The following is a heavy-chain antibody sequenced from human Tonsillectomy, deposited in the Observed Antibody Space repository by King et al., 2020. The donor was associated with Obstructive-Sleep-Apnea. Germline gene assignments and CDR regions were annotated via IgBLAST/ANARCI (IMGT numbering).Heavy chain of an antibody. J-gene: IGHJ6*02. CDR3: ARVTWRPNYYGLDV. V-gene: IGHV4-4*02. D-gene: IGHD5-24*01. CDR2: IYHSGNT. Sequence: VQLQESGPGLVKPSGTLSLTCAVSGGSISSTNWWNWVRQPPGKGLEWIGEIYHSGNTNYNPSLKSRVTISVDKSKNQFSLNLNSVTAAETAVYYCARVTWRPNYYGLDVWGQGTTVTVSS. CDR1: GGSISSTNW.